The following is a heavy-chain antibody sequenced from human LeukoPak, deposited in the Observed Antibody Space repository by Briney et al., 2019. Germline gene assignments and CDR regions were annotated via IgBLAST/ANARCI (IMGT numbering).Heavy chain of an antibody. Sequence: PSQTLSLTCTVSGGSISSGSYYWSWIRQPAGKGLEWIGRIYTSGSTNYNPSLKSRVTISVDTSKNQFSLKLSSVTAADTAVYYCARVLPDYYDSSGYYYVRPWFDPWGQGTLVTVSS. CDR2: IYTSGST. CDR1: GGSISSGSYY. J-gene: IGHJ5*02. V-gene: IGHV4-61*02. CDR3: ARVLPDYYDSSGYYYVRPWFDP. D-gene: IGHD3-22*01.